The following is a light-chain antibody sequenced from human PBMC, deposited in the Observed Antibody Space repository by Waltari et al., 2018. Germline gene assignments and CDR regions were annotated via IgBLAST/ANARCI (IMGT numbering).Light chain of an antibody. CDR3: CSYAGNYVWV. CDR2: DVS. J-gene: IGLJ3*02. CDR1: SSDIGRYDT. Sequence: QSALTQPAAVSGSPGQSVTISCIGASSDIGRYDTVSWYQQHPGNAPKLVISDVSKRPSGVSDRFSGSKSGDTASLTISGLQFEDEADYYCCSYAGNYVWVFGGGTRLTVL. V-gene: IGLV2-23*02.